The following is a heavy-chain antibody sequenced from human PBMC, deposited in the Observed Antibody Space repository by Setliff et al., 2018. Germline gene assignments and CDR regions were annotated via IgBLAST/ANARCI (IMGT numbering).Heavy chain of an antibody. D-gene: IGHD2-21*01. J-gene: IGHJ6*02. CDR2: IYYSGST. CDR1: GGSISSGDYY. CDR3: ARGGEGALGIPYYGMDV. V-gene: IGHV4-30-4*08. Sequence: SETLSLTCTVPGGSISSGDYYWSWIRQPPGKGLEWIGYIYYSGSTYYNPSLKSRVTISVDTSKNQFSLKLSSVTAADTAVYYCARGGEGALGIPYYGMDVWGQGTTVTVSS.